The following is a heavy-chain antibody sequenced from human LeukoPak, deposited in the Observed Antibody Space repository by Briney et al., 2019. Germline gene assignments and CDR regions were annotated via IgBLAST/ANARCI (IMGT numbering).Heavy chain of an antibody. CDR2: IYYGGST. V-gene: IGHV4-4*02. CDR1: GGSISNGNW. Sequence: PSGTLSLTCAVSGGSISNGNWWSWVRQPPGKGLEWIGSIYYGGSTYYNPSLKSRVTISVDTSKNQFSLKVSSVTAADTAVYYCARDTGHQLSRRNYYAMDVWGQGTTVTVSS. CDR3: ARDTGHQLSRRNYYAMDV. J-gene: IGHJ6*02. D-gene: IGHD2-2*01.